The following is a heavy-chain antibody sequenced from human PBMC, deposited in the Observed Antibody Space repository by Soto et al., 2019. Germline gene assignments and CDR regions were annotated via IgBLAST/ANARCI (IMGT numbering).Heavy chain of an antibody. CDR3: AKHRSGRVLEWLPDCSLGY. D-gene: IGHD3-3*01. CDR1: GYTLTDLS. Sequence: QVRLVQSGAEVKKPGASVKVSCKVSGYTLTDLSMQWVRQAPGEGLEWMGGFDPDDGQTSYAQKFQGRVTMTEDTATDTAYMELSGLRSEDTAVYYCAKHRSGRVLEWLPDCSLGYWGQGTLVTVSS. V-gene: IGHV1-24*01. CDR2: FDPDDGQT. J-gene: IGHJ4*02.